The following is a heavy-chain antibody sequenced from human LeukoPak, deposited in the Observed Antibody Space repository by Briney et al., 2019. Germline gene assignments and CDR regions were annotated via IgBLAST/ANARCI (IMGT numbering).Heavy chain of an antibody. CDR2: ISSSSSYI. V-gene: IGHV3-21*01. CDR1: GFTFSSYS. D-gene: IGHD2-2*01. Sequence: GGSLRLSCAASGFTFSSYSMNWVRQAPGKGLEWVSSISSSSSYIYYADSVKGRFTISRDNAKNSLYLQMNSLRVEDTAVYYCARDIVVVPAGFDYWGQGTLVTVSS. J-gene: IGHJ4*02. CDR3: ARDIVVVPAGFDY.